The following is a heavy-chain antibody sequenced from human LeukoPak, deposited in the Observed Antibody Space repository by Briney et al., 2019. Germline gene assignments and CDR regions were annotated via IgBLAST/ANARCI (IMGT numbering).Heavy chain of an antibody. CDR2: ISSSSSYI. Sequence: GGSLRLACAASGFTFSSYSLNWVCQAPGKGLEWVSSISSSSSYIKYADSVKGRFTISRDNAKNSLYLQMNSLRAEDTAVYYCASTPAGYYFDYWGQGTLVTVSS. CDR1: GFTFSSYS. D-gene: IGHD2-15*01. V-gene: IGHV3-21*01. J-gene: IGHJ4*02. CDR3: ASTPAGYYFDY.